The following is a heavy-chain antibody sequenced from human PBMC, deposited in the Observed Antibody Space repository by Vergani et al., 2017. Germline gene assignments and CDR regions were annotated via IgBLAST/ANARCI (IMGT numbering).Heavy chain of an antibody. D-gene: IGHD5-12*01. Sequence: EVQLLESGGGLVQPGGSLRLSCAASGFTFSSYAMSWVRQAPGKGLEWVSVIYSGGSTYYADSVKGRFTISRHNSKNTLYLQMNSLRAEDTAVYYCARDRVDIVATTTYYYYYYGMDVWGQGP. CDR2: IYSGGST. CDR3: ARDRVDIVATTTYYYYYYGMDV. V-gene: IGHV3-53*04. J-gene: IGHJ6*02. CDR1: GFTFSSYA.